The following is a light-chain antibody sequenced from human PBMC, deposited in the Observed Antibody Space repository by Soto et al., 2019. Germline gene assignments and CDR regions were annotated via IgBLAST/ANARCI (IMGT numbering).Light chain of an antibody. CDR1: SDNIGNCNL. CDR3: CSYAGSTTAVV. CDR2: DGS. V-gene: IGLV2-23*01. Sequence: QCALTQPASVSGSPGQSITIFCTGTSDNIGNCNLVSWYQQHPGKVPKLIIYDGSERPSGVSSRFSGSKSGNTASLTISGLQAEDEADYYCCSYAGSTTAVVFGGGTKLTGL. J-gene: IGLJ2*01.